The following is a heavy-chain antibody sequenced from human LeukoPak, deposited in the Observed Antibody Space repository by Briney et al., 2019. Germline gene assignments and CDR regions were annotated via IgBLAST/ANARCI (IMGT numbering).Heavy chain of an antibody. J-gene: IGHJ5*02. Sequence: PGGSLRLSCAASGFTFSSYGMHWVRQAPGKGLEWVAVIWYDGSNKYYADSVKGRFTISRDNSKNTLYLQMNSLRAEDTAVYYCAKDVYYYGSGSYFGWFDPWGQGTLVTVSS. V-gene: IGHV3-33*06. CDR2: IWYDGSNK. CDR3: AKDVYYYGSGSYFGWFDP. CDR1: GFTFSSYG. D-gene: IGHD3-10*01.